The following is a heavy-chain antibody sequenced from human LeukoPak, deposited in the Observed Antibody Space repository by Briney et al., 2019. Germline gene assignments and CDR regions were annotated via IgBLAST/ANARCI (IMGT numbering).Heavy chain of an antibody. CDR3: ARAELYYDSSGALAPFDY. CDR2: IYYSGST. D-gene: IGHD3-22*01. J-gene: IGHJ4*02. Sequence: SETLSLTCTVSGGSISSYYWSWIRQPPGKGLEWIGYIYYSGSTNYNPSLKSRVTISVDTSKNQFSLKLSSVTAADTAVYYCARAELYYDSSGALAPFDYWGQGTLVTVSS. CDR1: GGSISSYY. V-gene: IGHV4-59*01.